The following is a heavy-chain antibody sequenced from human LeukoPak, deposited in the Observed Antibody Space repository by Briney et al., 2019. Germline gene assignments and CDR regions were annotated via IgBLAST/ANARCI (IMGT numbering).Heavy chain of an antibody. CDR3: ARYRRGYSGYDYGYSYGYWFDY. CDR1: GGTFSSYA. D-gene: IGHD5-12*01. V-gene: IGHV1-69*13. Sequence: ASVKVSCKASGGTFSSYAISWVRQAPGQGLEWMGGIIPIFGTANYAQKFQGRVTITADESTSTAYMELSSLRSEDTAVYHCARYRRGYSGYDYGYSYGYWFDYWGQGTLVTVSS. J-gene: IGHJ4*02. CDR2: IIPIFGTA.